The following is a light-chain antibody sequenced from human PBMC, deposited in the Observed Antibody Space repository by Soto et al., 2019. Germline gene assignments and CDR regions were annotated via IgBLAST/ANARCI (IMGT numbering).Light chain of an antibody. CDR2: EGT. Sequence: QSVLTQPASVSGSPGQSITISCTETSSDVGRYNLVSWYQQHPGKAPKLMIYEGTKRPSGVSNRFSGSKSGNTASLTISGLQAEDEADYHCCSYAGSSAHVVFGGGTKLTVL. CDR3: CSYAGSSAHVV. J-gene: IGLJ3*02. CDR1: SSDVGRYNL. V-gene: IGLV2-23*01.